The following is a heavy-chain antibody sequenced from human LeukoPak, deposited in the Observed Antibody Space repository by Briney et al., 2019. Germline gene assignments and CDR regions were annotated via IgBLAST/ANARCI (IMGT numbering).Heavy chain of an antibody. CDR3: AREGGSGWSYYFDY. CDR2: IRYDGSNK. D-gene: IGHD6-19*01. J-gene: IGHJ4*02. CDR1: GFTFSSYG. Sequence: GGSLRLSCAASGFTFSSYGMHWVRQAPGKGLEWVAFIRYDGSNKYYADSVKGRFTISRDNAKNSLYLQMNSLRAEDTAVYYCAREGGSGWSYYFDYWGQGTLVTVSS. V-gene: IGHV3-30*02.